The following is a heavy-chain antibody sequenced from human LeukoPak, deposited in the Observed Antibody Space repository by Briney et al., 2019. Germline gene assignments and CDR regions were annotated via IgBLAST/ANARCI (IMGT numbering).Heavy chain of an antibody. J-gene: IGHJ4*02. CDR1: GYTFSSYG. D-gene: IGHD2-2*01. CDR3: ARALYHTFDY. V-gene: IGHV1-18*01. CDR2: ISADNGNT. Sequence: ASVEVSCKASGYTFSSYGISWVRQAPGQGLEWMGWISADNGNTNYVQKFQGRVTMTTDTSTSTAYMELRSLRSDDTAVYYCARALYHTFDYWGQGTLVTVSS.